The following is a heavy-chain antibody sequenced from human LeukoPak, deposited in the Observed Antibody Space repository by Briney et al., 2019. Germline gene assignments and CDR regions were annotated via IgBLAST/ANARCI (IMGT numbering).Heavy chain of an antibody. CDR1: GFTFSSYA. Sequence: GGTLRLSCAASGFTFSSYAMSWVRQAPGKGLEWVSTISGSGGSTFYADSVKGRFTISRDNSKNTLSLQMNSLRAEDTAVYYCAKADSDTLYRNAFDIWGLGTMVTVSS. CDR2: ISGSGGST. CDR3: AKADSDTLYRNAFDI. D-gene: IGHD3-22*01. V-gene: IGHV3-23*01. J-gene: IGHJ3*02.